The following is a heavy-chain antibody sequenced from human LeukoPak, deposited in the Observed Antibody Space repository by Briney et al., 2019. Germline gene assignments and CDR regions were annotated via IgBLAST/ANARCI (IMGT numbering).Heavy chain of an antibody. CDR3: ARYGHGSGSKFDP. CDR1: GGSISSSSYY. Sequence: SETLSLTCTVSGGSISSSSYYWGWIRQPPGKGLEWIGSIYYSGSTYYNPSLKSRVTISVDTSKNQFSLKLSSVTAADTAVYYCARYGHGSGSKFDPWGQGTLVTVSS. D-gene: IGHD3-10*01. J-gene: IGHJ5*02. V-gene: IGHV4-39*01. CDR2: IYYSGST.